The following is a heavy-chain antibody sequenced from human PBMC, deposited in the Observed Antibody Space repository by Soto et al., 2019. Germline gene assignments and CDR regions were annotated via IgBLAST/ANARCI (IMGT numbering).Heavy chain of an antibody. CDR2: MNPNSGNT. J-gene: IGHJ5*02. Sequence: QVQLVQSGAEVKKPGASVKVSCKASAYTFTSYDINWVRQATGQGLEWMGWMNPNSGNTGYAQKFRGRVTMTRNTSISTVYMELSSLRSEDTAVYYCAREARLGSGRYWFDPWGQGTLVTVSS. D-gene: IGHD6-19*01. CDR1: AYTFTSYD. CDR3: AREARLGSGRYWFDP. V-gene: IGHV1-8*01.